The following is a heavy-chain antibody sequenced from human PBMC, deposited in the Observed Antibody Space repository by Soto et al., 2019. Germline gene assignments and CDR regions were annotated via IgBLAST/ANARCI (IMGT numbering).Heavy chain of an antibody. V-gene: IGHV4-38-2*01. CDR2: IYYDGRT. D-gene: IGHD2-8*01. J-gene: IGHJ5*01. CDR3: ARRSHTNWSDY. Sequence: LRLSCAASGFTFSDYHMSWVRQAPGKGLEWVGSIYYDGRTYYNASLKSRATISVDTSKNQFSLKVNSVTVADTAVEYCARRSHTNWSDYWGHGTQVTVSS. CDR1: GFTFSDYH.